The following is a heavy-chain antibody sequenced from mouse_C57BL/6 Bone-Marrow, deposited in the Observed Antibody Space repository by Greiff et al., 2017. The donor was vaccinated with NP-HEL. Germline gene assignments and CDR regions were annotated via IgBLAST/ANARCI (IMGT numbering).Heavy chain of an antibody. J-gene: IGHJ4*01. V-gene: IGHV1-55*01. CDR1: GYTFTSYW. CDR2: IYPGSGST. D-gene: IGHD2-4*01. CDR3: AIDYYYAMDY. Sequence: VKLMESGAELVKPGASVKMSCKASGYTFTSYWITWVKQRPGQGLEWIGDIYPGSGSTNYNEKFKSKATLTVDTSSSTAYMQLSSLTSEDSAVYYCAIDYYYAMDYWGQGTSVTVSS.